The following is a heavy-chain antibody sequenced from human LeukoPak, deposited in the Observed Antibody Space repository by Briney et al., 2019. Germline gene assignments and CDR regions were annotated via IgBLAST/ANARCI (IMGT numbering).Heavy chain of an antibody. V-gene: IGHV1-2*02. D-gene: IGHD5-24*01. Sequence: GASVKVSCKASGYTFTGYYMHWVRQAPGQGLEWMGWINPNSGGTNYAQKFQGRVTMTRDKSSSTAYMELSRLRSDDTAVYFCARVTHPRMMATTPYFDYWGQGTLVTVSS. CDR1: GYTFTGYY. CDR3: ARVTHPRMMATTPYFDY. CDR2: INPNSGGT. J-gene: IGHJ4*02.